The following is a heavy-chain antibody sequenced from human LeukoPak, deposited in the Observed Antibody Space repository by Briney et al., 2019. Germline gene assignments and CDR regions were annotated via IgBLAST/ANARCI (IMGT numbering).Heavy chain of an antibody. CDR2: IYYSGST. V-gene: IGHV4-39*07. J-gene: IGHJ5*02. Sequence: SETLSLTCTVSGGSISSSSYYWGWIRQPPGKGLEWIGSIYYSGSTYYNPSLKSRVTISVDTSKNQFSLKLSSVTAADTAVYYCARQPGGGSVTNWFDPWGQGTLVTVSS. D-gene: IGHD2-15*01. CDR1: GGSISSSSYY. CDR3: ARQPGGGSVTNWFDP.